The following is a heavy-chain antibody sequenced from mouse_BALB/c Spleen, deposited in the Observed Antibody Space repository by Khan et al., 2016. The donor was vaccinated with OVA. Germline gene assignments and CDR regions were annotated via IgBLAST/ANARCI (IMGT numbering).Heavy chain of an antibody. CDR3: ARPYRYDGRAWFAY. CDR1: GFDFSRYW. V-gene: IGHV4-1*02. D-gene: IGHD2-14*01. J-gene: IGHJ3*01. Sequence: EVKLLESGGGLVQPGGSLKLSCAASGFDFSRYWMRWVRQAPGKGLEWIGEINPDSSTINYTPSLKDKFIISSDNAKNTLYLQMSKVRSEDTALYYCARPYRYDGRAWFAYWGQGTLVTVSA. CDR2: INPDSSTI.